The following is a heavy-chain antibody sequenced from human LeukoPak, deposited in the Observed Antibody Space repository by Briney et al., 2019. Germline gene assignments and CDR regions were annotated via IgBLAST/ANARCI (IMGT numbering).Heavy chain of an antibody. D-gene: IGHD1-26*01. CDR2: IYTSGST. V-gene: IGHV4-61*02. Sequence: SETLSLTCTVSGGSISSGSYYWSWIRQPAGKGLEWIGRIYTSGSTNYNPSLKSRVTMSVDTSKNQFSLKLSSVTAADTAVYYSARGRKWELKGWGQGTLVTVSS. CDR3: ARGRKWELKG. J-gene: IGHJ4*02. CDR1: GGSISSGSYY.